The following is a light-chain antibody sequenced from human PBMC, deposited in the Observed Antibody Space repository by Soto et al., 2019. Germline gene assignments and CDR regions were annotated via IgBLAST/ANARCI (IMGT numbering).Light chain of an antibody. Sequence: EIVMTESPATLSVSQWEIATLSCRASQSVFSSLAWYQQRPGQAPRLLIYGSATRATGIPDRFSGSGSGTEFTLTISSLQSEDSAFYYCQQYHSWPAFGQVTKVDI. CDR2: GSA. CDR1: QSVFSS. CDR3: QQYHSWPA. J-gene: IGKJ1*01. V-gene: IGKV3-15*01.